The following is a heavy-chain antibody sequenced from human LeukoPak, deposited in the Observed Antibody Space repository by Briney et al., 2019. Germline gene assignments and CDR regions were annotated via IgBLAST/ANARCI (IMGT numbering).Heavy chain of an antibody. D-gene: IGHD6-19*01. Sequence: SETLSLTCAVYGGTFSGYYWSWIRPPPGKRLEWVGESNDSGGTNYNPSLKSRVTISVDTSKNQFSLKLSSVTAADTAVYYCARGGQWLVPGYYFDYWGQGTLVTVSS. V-gene: IGHV4-34*01. CDR3: ARGGQWLVPGYYFDY. CDR1: GGTFSGYY. CDR2: SNDSGGT. J-gene: IGHJ4*02.